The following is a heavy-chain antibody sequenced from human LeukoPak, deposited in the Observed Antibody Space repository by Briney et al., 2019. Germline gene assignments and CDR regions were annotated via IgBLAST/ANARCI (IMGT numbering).Heavy chain of an antibody. J-gene: IGHJ4*02. V-gene: IGHV4-59*08. D-gene: IGHD2-15*01. Sequence: PSETLSLTCTVSGGSISDNYWSWIRQPPGKGLEWIVYAYYSGHTNYNSSLKSRVTMSLDTSKSQFSLRLSSVTAADTAVYFCARHPFATPFDYWGPGTLVTVSS. CDR3: ARHPFATPFDY. CDR2: AYYSGHT. CDR1: GGSISDNY.